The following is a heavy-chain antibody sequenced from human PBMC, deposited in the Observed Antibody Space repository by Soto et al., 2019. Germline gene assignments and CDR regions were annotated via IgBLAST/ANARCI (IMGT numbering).Heavy chain of an antibody. CDR1: GGSISSSSYY. CDR3: GTSERINLFDP. J-gene: IGHJ5*02. CDR2: IYYSGST. Sequence: SETLSLTCTVSGGSISSSSYYWGWIRQPPGKGLEWIGSIYYSGSTYYNPSLKSRVTISVDTSKNQFSLKLSSVTAADTAGYNWGTSERINLFDPWGQGTLVTVSS. V-gene: IGHV4-39*01.